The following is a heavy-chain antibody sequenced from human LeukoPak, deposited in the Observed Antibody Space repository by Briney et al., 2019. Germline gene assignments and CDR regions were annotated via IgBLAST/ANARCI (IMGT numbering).Heavy chain of an antibody. CDR1: GFTFSSYA. CDR3: AKGGSNYDILTGYYYYYYGMDI. D-gene: IGHD3-9*01. J-gene: IGHJ6*02. V-gene: IGHV3-23*01. Sequence: GGSLRLSCAASGFTFSSYAMSWVRQAPGKGLEWVSAISGSGGSTYYADSVKGRFTISRDNSKNTLYLQMNSLRAEDTAVYYCAKGGSNYDILTGYYYYYYGMDIWGQGTTVTVSS. CDR2: ISGSGGST.